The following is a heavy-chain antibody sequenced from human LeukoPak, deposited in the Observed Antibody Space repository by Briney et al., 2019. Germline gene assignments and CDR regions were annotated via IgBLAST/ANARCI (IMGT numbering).Heavy chain of an antibody. Sequence: PGGSLGLSCAASGFTFDDYGMNWVRQPPWKGLDWVAGINWNGGSTGYADSVKGRSTISRDNAKNSLYLQMNSLRAEDTALYYCASLVVPAAHDAFDIWGQGTMVTVSS. J-gene: IGHJ3*02. CDR3: ASLVVPAAHDAFDI. CDR1: GFTFDDYG. CDR2: INWNGGST. D-gene: IGHD2-2*01. V-gene: IGHV3-20*04.